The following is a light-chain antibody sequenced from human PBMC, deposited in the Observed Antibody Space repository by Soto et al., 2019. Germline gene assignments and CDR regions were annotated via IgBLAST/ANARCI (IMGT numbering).Light chain of an antibody. Sequence: IVMTQSPATLSVSPGERATLSCRASQSLRSDLAWYQQKPGQAPRLLIFGASKRATGIPDRFSGSGSGRDFTLTISGLEPEDFAVYYCQQYGSSPLISFGQGTRLEIK. V-gene: IGKV3-20*01. CDR3: QQYGSSPLIS. J-gene: IGKJ5*01. CDR1: QSLRSD. CDR2: GAS.